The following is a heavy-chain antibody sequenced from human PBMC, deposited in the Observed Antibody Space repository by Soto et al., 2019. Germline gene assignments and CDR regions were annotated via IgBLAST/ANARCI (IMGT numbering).Heavy chain of an antibody. CDR3: AKERYSSSWYGGDY. V-gene: IGHV3-23*01. CDR1: GFTFSSYA. D-gene: IGHD6-13*01. CDR2: ISGSGGST. Sequence: GGSLRLSCAASGFTFSSYAMSWVRQAPGKGLEWVSAISGSGGSTYYADSVKGRFAISRDNSKNTLYLQMNSLRAEDTAVYYCAKERYSSSWYGGDYWGQGTLVTVSS. J-gene: IGHJ4*02.